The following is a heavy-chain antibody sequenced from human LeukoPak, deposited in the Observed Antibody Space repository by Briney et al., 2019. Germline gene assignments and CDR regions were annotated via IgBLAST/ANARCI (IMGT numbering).Heavy chain of an antibody. CDR2: IKTDGSTK. CDR1: GFIFSTYW. CDR3: ARGTYSSGRCDVFDI. V-gene: IGHV3-74*01. D-gene: IGHD3-22*01. Sequence: GGSLRLSCTGSGFIFSTYWMHWVRQAPGKGLVWVSRIKTDGSTKYYADSVKDRFTISRDVSKNALYLEVNSLRPEDAAVYYCARGTYSSGRCDVFDIWGQGTMVTVSS. J-gene: IGHJ3*02.